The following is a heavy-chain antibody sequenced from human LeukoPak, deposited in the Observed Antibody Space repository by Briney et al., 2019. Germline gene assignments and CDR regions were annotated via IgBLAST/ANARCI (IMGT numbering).Heavy chain of an antibody. J-gene: IGHJ4*02. CDR1: GFTFDDYA. Sequence: PGGSLRLSCAASGFTFDDYAMHWVRQAPGKGLEWVSGISWNSGSIAYADSVKGRFTISRDNAKNSLYLQMNSLRAEDTALYYCAKDSLFLSDWYNAVFDYWGQGTLVTVPS. CDR3: AKDSLFLSDWYNAVFDY. D-gene: IGHD6-19*01. CDR2: ISWNSGSI. V-gene: IGHV3-9*01.